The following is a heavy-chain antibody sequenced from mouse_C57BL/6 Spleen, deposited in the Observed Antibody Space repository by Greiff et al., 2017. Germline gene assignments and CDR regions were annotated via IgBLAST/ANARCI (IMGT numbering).Heavy chain of an antibody. V-gene: IGHV3-6*01. D-gene: IGHD2-3*01. CDR2: ISYDGSN. CDR1: GYSITSGYY. J-gene: IGHJ1*03. CDR3: ARDGYDGLYFHV. Sequence: EVQLQESGPGLVKPSQSLSLTCSVTGYSITSGYYWNWIRQFPGNKLEWMGYISYDGSNNYNPSLKNRISITRDTSKNQFFLKLNSVTTEDTATYYGARDGYDGLYFHVWGTGTTVTVSS.